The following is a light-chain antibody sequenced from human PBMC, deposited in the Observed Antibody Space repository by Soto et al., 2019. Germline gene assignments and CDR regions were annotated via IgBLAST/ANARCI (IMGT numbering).Light chain of an antibody. CDR2: KDS. J-gene: IGLJ1*01. Sequence: SYELTQPSSVSVSPGQTARITCSGHALAKKYARWFQQKPGQAPVLILYKDSERPSGIPERFSGSSSGTTVTLTISGAQVEDEADYYCYSASDNNLYVFGSGTKVTVL. CDR1: ALAKKY. CDR3: YSASDNNLYV. V-gene: IGLV3-27*01.